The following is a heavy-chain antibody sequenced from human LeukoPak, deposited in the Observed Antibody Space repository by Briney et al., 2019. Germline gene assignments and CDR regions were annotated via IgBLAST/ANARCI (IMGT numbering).Heavy chain of an antibody. Sequence: ASVKVSCEASGYSFTNYDINWVRQATGQGLEWMGWMNPNSGITAYAQKFQGRVTITRNTPISTAYMELSSLRSEDTAVYYCAREDFYDSGSNDYWGQGTLVTVSS. CDR1: GYSFTNYD. J-gene: IGHJ4*02. D-gene: IGHD3-22*01. CDR2: MNPNSGIT. V-gene: IGHV1-8*03. CDR3: AREDFYDSGSNDY.